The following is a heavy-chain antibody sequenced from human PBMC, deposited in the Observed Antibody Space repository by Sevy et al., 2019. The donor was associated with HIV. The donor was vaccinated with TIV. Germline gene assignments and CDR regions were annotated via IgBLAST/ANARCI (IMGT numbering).Heavy chain of an antibody. CDR3: TTFWDNTDYQSRFDP. CDR2: VRSQTHGGTT. D-gene: IGHD4-17*01. J-gene: IGHJ5*02. CDR1: GFTFNKAW. Sequence: GGSLRLSCIVSGFTFNKAWMNWVRQAPGKGLEWVGRVRSQTHGGTTDYAAPVKGRFTISRDDSKNMVYLQMNSLKTEDAAVYYCTTFWDNTDYQSRFDPWGQGTMVTVSS. V-gene: IGHV3-15*05.